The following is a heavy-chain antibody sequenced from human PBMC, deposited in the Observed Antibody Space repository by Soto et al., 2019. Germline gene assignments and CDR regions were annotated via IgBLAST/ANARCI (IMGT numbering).Heavy chain of an antibody. V-gene: IGHV1-2*05. D-gene: IGHD2-8*01. Sequence: QVHLVQSGAEVKKPGASVKVSCKASGYSFTDYHIHWVRQAPGQGLEWLGRINPKSGGTSTAQKFQGWVTMTTDTSISTASMELTRLTSDDTVIYYCARGDSTDCSNGVCSFFYNHDMDVWGQGTTVTVSS. CDR1: GYSFTDYH. CDR2: INPKSGGT. CDR3: ARGDSTDCSNGVCSFFYNHDMDV. J-gene: IGHJ6*02.